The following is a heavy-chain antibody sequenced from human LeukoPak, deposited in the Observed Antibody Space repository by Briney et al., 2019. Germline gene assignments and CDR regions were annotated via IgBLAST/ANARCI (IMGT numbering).Heavy chain of an antibody. J-gene: IGHJ4*02. Sequence: PGGSLRLSCAASGFTFSSYAMHWVRQAPGKGLEWVAVISYDGSNKYHADSVKGRFTISRDNSKNTLYLQMNSLRAEDTAVYYCAAGYSSSHYLGDYWGQGTLVTVSS. D-gene: IGHD6-13*01. CDR3: AAGYSSSHYLGDY. CDR2: ISYDGSNK. CDR1: GFTFSSYA. V-gene: IGHV3-30*01.